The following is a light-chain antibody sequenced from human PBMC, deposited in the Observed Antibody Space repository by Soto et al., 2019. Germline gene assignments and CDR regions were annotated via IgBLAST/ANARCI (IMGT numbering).Light chain of an antibody. J-gene: IGKJ1*01. Sequence: EIQMTQSPCTPTTSVGDRVTITCRASQSISSCLAWYQQKPGKAPKLLIYDASSLESGVPSRFSGSGSGTEFTLTISSLQPDDFATYYCQQYNSYSGTFGQGTKVDIK. CDR1: QSISSC. CDR3: QQYNSYSGT. CDR2: DAS. V-gene: IGKV1-5*01.